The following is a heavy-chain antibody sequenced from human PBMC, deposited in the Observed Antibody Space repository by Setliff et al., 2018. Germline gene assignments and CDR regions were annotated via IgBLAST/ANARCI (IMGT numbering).Heavy chain of an antibody. CDR2: INPNKGAS. D-gene: IGHD3-10*01. J-gene: IGHJ4*02. V-gene: IGHV1-2*02. CDR3: LRGRYLGMARGVFDN. CDR1: GYIFTAYY. Sequence: ASVKVSCKASGYIFTAYYIHWVRQIPGQGREWLGWINPNKGASNVAQNFQGRLTMTRDTSINSAYMELRNLRFDDTAFYYCLRGRYLGMARGVFDNWGQGTLVTVSS.